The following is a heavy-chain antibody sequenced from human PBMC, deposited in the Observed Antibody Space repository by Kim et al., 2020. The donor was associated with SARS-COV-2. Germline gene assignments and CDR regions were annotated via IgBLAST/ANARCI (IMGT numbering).Heavy chain of an antibody. CDR3: ARRGGAAGSFDY. V-gene: IGHV4-39*07. Sequence: SETLSLTCTVSGGSISSSSYYWGWIRQPPGKGLEWIGRIYYSGSTYYNPSLKSRVTISVDTSKNQFSLKLSSVTAADTAVYYCARRGGAAGSFDYWGQGTLFTVSS. D-gene: IGHD6-13*01. CDR1: GGSISSSSYY. CDR2: IYYSGST. J-gene: IGHJ4*02.